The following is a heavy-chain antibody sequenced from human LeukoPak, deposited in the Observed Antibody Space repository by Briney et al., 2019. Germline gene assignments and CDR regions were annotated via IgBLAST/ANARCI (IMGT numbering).Heavy chain of an antibody. CDR3: AKGGYYLGDAFDI. CDR1: GFPFSSYA. D-gene: IGHD3-22*01. J-gene: IGHJ3*02. V-gene: IGHV3-23*01. CDR2: ISGSGGST. Sequence: GGSLRLSCAASGFPFSSYAMSWVRQAPGKGLEWVSAISGSGGSTYYADSVKGRFTISRDNSKNTLYLQMNSLRAEDTAVYYCAKGGYYLGDAFDIWGQGTMVTVSS.